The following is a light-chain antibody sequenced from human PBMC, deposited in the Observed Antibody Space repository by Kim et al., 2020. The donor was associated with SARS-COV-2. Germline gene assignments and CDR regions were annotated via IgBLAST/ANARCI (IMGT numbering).Light chain of an antibody. CDR3: QQANSFPPFT. Sequence: SVGDRVTITCRTSQNINTWLAWYQQKPGKATKLLSYGASSLKSGVPSRCSGSGSGTAFTLTIARLQPDDSATYYCQQANSFPPFTFGQGAKVDIK. V-gene: IGKV1-12*01. CDR2: GAS. CDR1: QNINTW. J-gene: IGKJ1*01.